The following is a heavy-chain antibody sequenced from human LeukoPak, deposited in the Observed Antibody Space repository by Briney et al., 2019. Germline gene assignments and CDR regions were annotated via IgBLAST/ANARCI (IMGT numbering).Heavy chain of an antibody. D-gene: IGHD2-15*01. CDR2: IRGDEGDK. V-gene: IGHV3-7*01. CDR1: GFTFRNYW. J-gene: IGHJ6*02. Sequence: GGSLRLSYTVSGFTFRNYWMAWVRQAPGKGLEWVSNIRGDEGDKNSVDSVKGRFTISRDNAKKSLYLQMNSLRAEDTAVYYCARAVVVVAATAYYYYGMDVWGQGTTVTVSS. CDR3: ARAVVVVAATAYYYYGMDV.